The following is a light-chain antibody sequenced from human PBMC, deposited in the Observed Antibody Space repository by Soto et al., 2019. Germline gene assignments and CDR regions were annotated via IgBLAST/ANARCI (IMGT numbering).Light chain of an antibody. J-gene: IGKJ1*01. Sequence: EIVMTQSPVTLSVSPGERATLSCRASQSVSSNLAWYQQKPGQAPRLLISYASSRATGIPARFSGSGSGTDFTLTISSLQSEDYAVYYCQQYGTSPWTFGQGTKVDIK. V-gene: IGKV3-15*01. CDR1: QSVSSN. CDR2: YAS. CDR3: QQYGTSPWT.